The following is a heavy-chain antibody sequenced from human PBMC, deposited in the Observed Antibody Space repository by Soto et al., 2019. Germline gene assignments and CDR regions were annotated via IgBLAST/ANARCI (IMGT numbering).Heavy chain of an antibody. CDR3: ARHGSF. D-gene: IGHD3-16*02. J-gene: IGHJ4*02. V-gene: IGHV4-39*01. CDR1: NGYISTTSYN. Sequence: QMQLQESGPGLVKPSETLSLTCTVSNGYISTTSYNWGWIRQSPGKGLEWIGTIYYTGSTSYNPSLKSRVTIAVDTSKNQFSLKLASVTAAYTAVYYCARHGSFWGQGTLVIVSS. CDR2: IYYTGST.